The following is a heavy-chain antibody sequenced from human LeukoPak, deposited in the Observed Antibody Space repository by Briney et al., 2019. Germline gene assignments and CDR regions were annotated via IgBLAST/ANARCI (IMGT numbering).Heavy chain of an antibody. J-gene: IGHJ5*01. CDR3: ARDEGSGWYAY. Sequence: SETLSLTCTVSGGSISSYYWSWIRQPAGRGLEWIGRIHTSGSTNYNPSLKSRVTLSGDTSKNLFSLRLTSVTAADTAIYYCARDEGSGWYAYWGQEPWSPSHQ. CDR2: IHTSGST. D-gene: IGHD6-19*01. CDR1: GGSISSYY. V-gene: IGHV4-4*07.